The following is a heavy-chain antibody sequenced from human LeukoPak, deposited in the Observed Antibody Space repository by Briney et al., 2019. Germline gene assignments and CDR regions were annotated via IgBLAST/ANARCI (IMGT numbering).Heavy chain of an antibody. V-gene: IGHV3-11*04. D-gene: IGHD2-2*01. CDR3: ARGSRYCSSTSCYCDY. J-gene: IGHJ4*02. Sequence: GGSPRLSCAASGFTFSDYYMSWIRQAPGKGLEWVSYISSSGSTIYYADSVKGRFTISRDNAKNSLYLQMNSLRAEDTAVYYCARGSRYCSSTSCYCDYWGQGTLVTVSS. CDR2: ISSSGSTI. CDR1: GFTFSDYY.